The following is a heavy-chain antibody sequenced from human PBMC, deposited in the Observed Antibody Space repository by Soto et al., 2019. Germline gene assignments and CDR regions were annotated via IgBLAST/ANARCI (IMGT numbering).Heavy chain of an antibody. CDR2: IYYSGST. D-gene: IGHD2-8*01. J-gene: IGHJ6*02. V-gene: IGHV4-39*01. CDR3: ARLPLYHSYYYYGMDV. Sequence: QLQLQESGPGLVKPSETLSLTCTVSGGSISSSSYYWGWIRQPPGKGLEWIGSIYYSGSTYYNPYLKTRATLSVDTYNHPFSLKLRAVTAADTAVYYCARLPLYHSYYYYGMDVWGQGTTVTVSS. CDR1: GGSISSSSYY.